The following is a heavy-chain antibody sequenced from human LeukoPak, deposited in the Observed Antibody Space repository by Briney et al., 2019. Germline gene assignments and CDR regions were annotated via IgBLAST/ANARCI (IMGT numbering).Heavy chain of an antibody. J-gene: IGHJ6*03. CDR1: GFIFFIYF. D-gene: IGHD3-3*01. V-gene: IGHV3-7*01. CDR2: IKKAGSEN. CDR3: ARLGGRFLEWLLKSYMDV. Sequence: GGGLRLSCAAPGFIFFIYFMMWVRPAPGEGVGWVADIKKAGSENSYVDSVKGRFTISRDNAKNSLYLQMNSLRAEDTAVYYCARLGGRFLEWLLKSYMDVWGKGTTVTVSS.